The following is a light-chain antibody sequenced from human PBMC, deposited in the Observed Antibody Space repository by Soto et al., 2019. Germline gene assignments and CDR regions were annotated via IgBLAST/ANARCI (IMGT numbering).Light chain of an antibody. CDR3: SSYTSRNPLV. Sequence: QSVLNQPPSVSGSHGQAVTISCSGTIDDVTAYYRVSWYQQTPGKAPKRIIYDVINLPPGVPDPFSGSPSGNTASLTISGLQAEEEADYYCSSYTSRNPLVFGSGTKVTVL. J-gene: IGLJ1*01. CDR1: IDDVTAYYR. CDR2: DVI. V-gene: IGLV2-18*02.